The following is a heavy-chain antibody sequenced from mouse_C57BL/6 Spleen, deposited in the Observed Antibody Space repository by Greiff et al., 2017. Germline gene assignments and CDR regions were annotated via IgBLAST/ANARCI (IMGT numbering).Heavy chain of an antibody. J-gene: IGHJ2*01. Sequence: QVQLKQPGAELVKPGASVKMSCKASGYTFTSYWITWVKQRPGQGLEWIGDIYPGSGSTNYNEKFKSKATLTVDTSSSTAYMQLSSLTSEDSAVYYCATIYYDYDAYLDYWGQGTTLTVSS. D-gene: IGHD2-4*01. CDR3: ATIYYDYDAYLDY. CDR2: IYPGSGST. CDR1: GYTFTSYW. V-gene: IGHV1-55*01.